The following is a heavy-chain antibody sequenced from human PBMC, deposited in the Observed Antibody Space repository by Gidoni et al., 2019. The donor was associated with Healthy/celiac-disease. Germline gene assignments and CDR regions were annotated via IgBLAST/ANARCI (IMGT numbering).Heavy chain of an antibody. CDR1: GGSISSGGYS. CDR2: IYHSGST. D-gene: IGHD2-15*01. CDR3: ARYIVVVVAASTLGAFDI. Sequence: QLQLQESGSGLVKPSQTLSLTCAVSGGSISSGGYSWSWLRQPPGKGLEWIGYIYHSGSTYYNPSLKSRVTISVDRSKNQFSLKLSSVTAADTAVYYCARYIVVVVAASTLGAFDIWGQGTMVTVSS. J-gene: IGHJ3*02. V-gene: IGHV4-30-2*01.